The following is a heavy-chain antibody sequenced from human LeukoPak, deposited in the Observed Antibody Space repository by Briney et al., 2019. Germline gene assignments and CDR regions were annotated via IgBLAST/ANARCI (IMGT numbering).Heavy chain of an antibody. CDR2: ITSDGSDT. Sequence: PGGSLRLSCVASGLTFRNYWMHWVRQAPGKGLMWLSRITSDGSDTIYADSGKGRFTISRGNAKNTLYLQMNSLRAEDTAVYYCATGGEQYYDYWGQGTLVTVSS. J-gene: IGHJ4*02. D-gene: IGHD1/OR15-1a*01. V-gene: IGHV3-74*01. CDR1: GLTFRNYW. CDR3: ATGGEQYYDY.